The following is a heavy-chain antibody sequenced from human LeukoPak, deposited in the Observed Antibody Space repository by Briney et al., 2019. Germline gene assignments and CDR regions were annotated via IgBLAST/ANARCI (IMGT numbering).Heavy chain of an antibody. CDR1: G. V-gene: IGHV3-33*01. J-gene: IGHJ3*02. D-gene: IGHD1-26*01. CDR3: ARLTGSAFDI. CDR2: MWDDGTNE. Sequence: PGGSLRLSCTASGMHWVRQAPGKGLEWVAVMWDDGTNEYYVESVKGRFTISRDNGKRTLYLQMNSLRVEDTAVYYCARLTGSAFDIWGQGTMVTVSS.